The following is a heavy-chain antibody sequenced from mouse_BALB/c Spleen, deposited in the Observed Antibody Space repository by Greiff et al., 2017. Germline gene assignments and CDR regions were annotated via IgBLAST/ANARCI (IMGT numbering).Heavy chain of an antibody. CDR3: TRDPTMITHWYFDV. D-gene: IGHD2-4*01. Sequence: EVKLVESGGGLVQPGGSMKLSCVASGFTFSNYWMNWVRQSPEKGLEWVAEIRLKSNNYATHYAESVKGRFTISRDDSKSSVYLQMNNLRAEDTGIYYCTRDPTMITHWYFDVWGAGTTVTVSS. CDR2: IRLKSNNYAT. V-gene: IGHV6-6*02. CDR1: GFTFSNYW. J-gene: IGHJ1*01.